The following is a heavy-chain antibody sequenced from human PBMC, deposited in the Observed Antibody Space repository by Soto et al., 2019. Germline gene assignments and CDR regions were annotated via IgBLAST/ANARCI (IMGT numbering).Heavy chain of an antibody. CDR1: GGSFSGYY. V-gene: IGHV4-34*01. J-gene: IGHJ5*02. CDR2: INHSGST. CDR3: ARFIVVVPAATKTFGFDP. Sequence: QVQLQQWGAGLLKPSETLSLTCAVYGGSFSGYYWSWIRQPPGQGLEWIGEINHSGSTNYNPSLKSRVTISVDTSKNQFSLKLSSVTAADTAVYYCARFIVVVPAATKTFGFDPWGQGTLVNVSS. D-gene: IGHD2-2*01.